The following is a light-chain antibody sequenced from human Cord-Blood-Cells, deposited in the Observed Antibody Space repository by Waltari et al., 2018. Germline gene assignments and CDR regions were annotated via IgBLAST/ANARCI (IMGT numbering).Light chain of an antibody. CDR1: QSVLYSSNNKYD. J-gene: IGKJ5*01. Sequence: IVMTQSPGSLAVSLGGSATINCKSSQSVLYSSNNKYDLAWYQQKPGQPPKLLIYWASTRESGVPDRFSGSGSGRDFTLTSSSLRAEDVAVDDGQQYDSAPAVGQGTRLEIK. V-gene: IGKV4-1*01. CDR2: WAS. CDR3: QQYDSAPA.